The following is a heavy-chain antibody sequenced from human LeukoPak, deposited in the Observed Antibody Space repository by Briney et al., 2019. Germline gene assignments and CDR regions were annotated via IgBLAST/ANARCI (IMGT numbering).Heavy chain of an antibody. CDR2: ISTSSDFI. D-gene: IGHD4-17*01. CDR1: GFTFSSYS. J-gene: IGHJ4*02. CDR3: SRSDYFSH. Sequence: KSGGSLRLSCAASGFTFSSYSMNWVRQAPGKGLEWVSSISTSSDFIYYADSVKGRFTISRDNAKNSLYLQMNSLRAEDTAVYYCSRSDYFSHWGQGTLVTVSS. V-gene: IGHV3-21*01.